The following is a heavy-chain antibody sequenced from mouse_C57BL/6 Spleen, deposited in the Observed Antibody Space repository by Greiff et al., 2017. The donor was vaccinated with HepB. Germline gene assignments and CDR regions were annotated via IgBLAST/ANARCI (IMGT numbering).Heavy chain of an antibody. CDR3: ARERTGTDLDYAMDY. V-gene: IGHV1-55*01. CDR2: IYPGSGST. CDR1: GYTFTSYW. Sequence: QVQLQQPGAELVKPGASVKMSCKASGYTFTSYWITWVKQRPGQGLEWIGDIYPGSGSTNYNEKFKSKATLTVDTSSSTAYMQLSSLTSEDSAVYYCARERTGTDLDYAMDYWGQGTSVTVSS. J-gene: IGHJ4*01. D-gene: IGHD4-1*01.